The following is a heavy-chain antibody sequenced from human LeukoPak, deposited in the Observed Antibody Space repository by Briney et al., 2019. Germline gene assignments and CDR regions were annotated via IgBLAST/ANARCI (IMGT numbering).Heavy chain of an antibody. CDR2: IYHSGST. CDR3: ARASDYAYYYYYYMDV. J-gene: IGHJ6*03. CDR1: GYSISSGYY. V-gene: IGHV4-38-2*02. Sequence: SETLSLTCTVSGYSISSGYYWGWIRQPPGQGLEWIGSIYHSGSTYYNPSLKSRVTISVDTSKNQFSLKLSSVTAADTAVYYCARASDYAYYYYYYMDVWGKGTTVTISS. D-gene: IGHD4-17*01.